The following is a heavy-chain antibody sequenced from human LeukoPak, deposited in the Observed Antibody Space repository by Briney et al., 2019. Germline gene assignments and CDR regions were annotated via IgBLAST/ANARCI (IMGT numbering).Heavy chain of an antibody. D-gene: IGHD6-6*01. CDR1: GGTFSSYA. V-gene: IGHV1-69*05. Sequence: SVKVSCKASGGTFSSYAISWVRQAPGQELEWMGRIIPIFGTANYAQKFQGRVTITTDESTSTAYMELSSLRSEDTAVYYCARDMSIAARSVAFDIWGQGTMVTVSS. J-gene: IGHJ3*02. CDR2: IIPIFGTA. CDR3: ARDMSIAARSVAFDI.